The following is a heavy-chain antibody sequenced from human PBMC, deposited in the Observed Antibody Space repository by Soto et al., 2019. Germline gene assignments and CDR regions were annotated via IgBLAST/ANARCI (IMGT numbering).Heavy chain of an antibody. D-gene: IGHD2-2*01. Sequence: SETLSLTCTVSGGSLSSSSWSWIRQPPGRGLEWIGYISNNGRTDYNPSLKSRVTISVDPSKNHFSLNLFSVTPADTAVYYCARARFCTSTSCYHYFDFWGQGTRGTGSS. CDR1: GGSLSSSS. J-gene: IGHJ4*02. V-gene: IGHV4-59*01. CDR3: ARARFCTSTSCYHYFDF. CDR2: ISNNGRT.